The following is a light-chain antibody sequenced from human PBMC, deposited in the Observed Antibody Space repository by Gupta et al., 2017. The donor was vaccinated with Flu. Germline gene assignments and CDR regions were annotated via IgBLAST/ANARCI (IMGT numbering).Light chain of an antibody. V-gene: IGKV1-39*01. Sequence: DIQMTQSPSSLSASVGDRVTITCRASQSISSYLNWYQQKPGKAPKLLIYAASSLQSGVPSRFSGSGSGTDFTLTISSLQPEDFATDYWQQSDSTPLTFGGGTKVEIK. CDR2: AAS. J-gene: IGKJ4*01. CDR1: QSISSY. CDR3: QQSDSTPLT.